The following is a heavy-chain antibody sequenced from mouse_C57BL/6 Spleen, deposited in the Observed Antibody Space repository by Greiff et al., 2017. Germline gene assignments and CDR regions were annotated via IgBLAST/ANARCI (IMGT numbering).Heavy chain of an antibody. D-gene: IGHD1-1*01. CDR1: GYTFTSYG. CDR3: ARAGDYYGSSYVAAGFAY. CDR2: IYPRSGNT. Sequence: QVQLQQSGAELARPGASVKLSCKASGYTFTSYGISWVKQRTGQGLEWIGEIYPRSGNTYYNEKFKGKATLTADKASSTAYMELRSLTSEDSAVYFCARAGDYYGSSYVAAGFAYWGQGTLVTVSA. J-gene: IGHJ3*01. V-gene: IGHV1-81*01.